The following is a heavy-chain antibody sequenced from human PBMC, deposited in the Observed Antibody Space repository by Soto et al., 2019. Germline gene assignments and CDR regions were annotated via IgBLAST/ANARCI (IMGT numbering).Heavy chain of an antibody. CDR3: ARVVGSIVVLTAITNWFDP. CDR2: ISAYNGNT. Sequence: QVQLVQSGAEVKKPGASVKVSCKASGYTFTSYGISWVRQAPGQGLEWMGWISAYNGNTNYAQKLQGRVTMTTDTPSSTAYMELRSLRSDDTAVYYCARVVGSIVVLTAITNWFDPWGQGTLVTVSS. CDR1: GYTFTSYG. J-gene: IGHJ5*02. D-gene: IGHD2-21*02. V-gene: IGHV1-18*04.